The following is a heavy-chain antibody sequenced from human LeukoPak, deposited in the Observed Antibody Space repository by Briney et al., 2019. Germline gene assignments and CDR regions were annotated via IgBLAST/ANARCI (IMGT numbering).Heavy chain of an antibody. CDR3: ARDLEDSSPFGAFDM. CDR2: IWFDGVRK. CDR1: GFTFSNYG. V-gene: IGHV3-33*01. Sequence: GGSLRLSCAASGFTFSNYGMHWVRQVPGKGLEWVAAIWFDGVRKYYADSVKGRLTISRDNSKNTLYLQMNSLSAEDTAVYYCARDLEDSSPFGAFDMWGQGTMVTVSS. D-gene: IGHD3-22*01. J-gene: IGHJ3*02.